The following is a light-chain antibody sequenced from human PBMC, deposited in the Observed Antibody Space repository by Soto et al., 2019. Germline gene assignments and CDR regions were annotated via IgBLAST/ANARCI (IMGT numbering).Light chain of an antibody. V-gene: IGKV1-5*01. CDR3: QQYNSYSPWT. Sequence: DIQMTQSPSTLSASVGDRVTITCRASPSISSWLAWYQQKPGKAPTLLIYDASSLESGVPSRFSGSRSGTEFTLTISSLQPDDFATYYCQQYNSYSPWTFGPGTKGEIK. J-gene: IGKJ1*01. CDR1: PSISSW. CDR2: DAS.